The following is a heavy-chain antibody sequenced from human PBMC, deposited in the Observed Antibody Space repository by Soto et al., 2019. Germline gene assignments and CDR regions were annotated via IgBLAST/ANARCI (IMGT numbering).Heavy chain of an antibody. D-gene: IGHD4-17*01. J-gene: IGHJ5*02. CDR1: VFTFSNAW. CDR2: IKSKTDGGTT. V-gene: IGHV3-15*01. Sequence: GGSLRLSCAASVFTFSNAWMSWVRQAPGKGLEWVGRIKSKTDGGTTDYAAPVKGRFTISRDDSKNRLYLQMNSLQTEDTAVYYCTTPPPLPYGDYADWFDPWGQGTLVTVSS. CDR3: TTPPPLPYGDYADWFDP.